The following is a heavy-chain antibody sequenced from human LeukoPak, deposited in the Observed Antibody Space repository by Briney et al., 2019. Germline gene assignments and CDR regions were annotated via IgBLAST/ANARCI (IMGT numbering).Heavy chain of an antibody. CDR1: GFTFSSYT. CDR2: ISQTSGTI. V-gene: IGHV3-48*02. D-gene: IGHD7-27*01. CDR3: ARDLNWGFDY. Sequence: PGGSPRLSCAAAGFTFSSYTMNWVRQAPGKGLEWISYISQTSGTISYADSVKGRFTISRDNAKNSLYLQMNSLRDEDTALYYCARDLNWGFDYWGQGTLVTVSS. J-gene: IGHJ4*02.